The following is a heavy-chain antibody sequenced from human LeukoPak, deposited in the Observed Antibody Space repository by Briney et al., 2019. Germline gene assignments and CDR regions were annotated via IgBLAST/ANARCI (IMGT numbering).Heavy chain of an antibody. D-gene: IGHD3-10*01. CDR1: AFTFPTHC. CDR3: AAKTRLSAVTSYYYVDV. V-gene: IGHV3-23*01. J-gene: IGHJ6*03. Sequence: GGSLRLSCAASAFTFPTHCMIWVRQAPGKGLEGVSSLTESGDNTYYADSVKGRFTISRDNSKNTLYLQMNSLRAEDTAVYYCAAKTRLSAVTSYYYVDVWGKGTTATVSS. CDR2: LTESGDNT.